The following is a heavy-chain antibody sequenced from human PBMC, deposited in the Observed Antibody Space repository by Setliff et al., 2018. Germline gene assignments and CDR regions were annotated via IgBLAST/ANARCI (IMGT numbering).Heavy chain of an antibody. CDR2: ISAYNGNT. D-gene: IGHD3-22*01. CDR1: GYTFTSYG. V-gene: IGHV1-18*01. J-gene: IGHJ4*02. CDR3: ARAPAYVGNLMVVVTTEGYYFDS. Sequence: GASVKVSCKASGYTFTSYGISWVRQAPGQGLEWMGWISAYNGNTNYAQRFQGRVTMTTDTSTSTAYMELRSLRSDDTAVYYCARAPAYVGNLMVVVTTEGYYFDSWGQGTLVTVSS.